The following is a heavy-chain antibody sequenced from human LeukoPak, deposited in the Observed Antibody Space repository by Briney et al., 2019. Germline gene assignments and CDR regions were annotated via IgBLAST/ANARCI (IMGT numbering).Heavy chain of an antibody. CDR3: ARGGPNDAFDI. D-gene: IGHD5-12*01. CDR1: GFTVSSHY. J-gene: IGHJ3*02. V-gene: IGHV3-66*01. CDR2: IYSGGST. Sequence: GGSLRLSCAASGFTVSSHYMSWVRQAPGKGLEWVSVIYSGGSTYYADSVKGRFTISRDNSKNTLYLQMNSLRAEDTAVYYCARGGPNDAFDIWGQGTMVTVSS.